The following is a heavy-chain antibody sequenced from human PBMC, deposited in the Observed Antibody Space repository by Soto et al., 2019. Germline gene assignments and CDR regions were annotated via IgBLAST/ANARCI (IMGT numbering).Heavy chain of an antibody. J-gene: IGHJ4*02. Sequence: GGSLRLSGAASGFTFSSYGMHWVRQAPGKGLEWVAVIWYDGSNKYYADSVKGRFTISRDNSKNTLYLQMNSLRAEDTAVYYCARAPYDSSGIFDYWGQGTLVTVSS. CDR3: ARAPYDSSGIFDY. CDR2: IWYDGSNK. V-gene: IGHV3-33*01. CDR1: GFTFSSYG. D-gene: IGHD3-22*01.